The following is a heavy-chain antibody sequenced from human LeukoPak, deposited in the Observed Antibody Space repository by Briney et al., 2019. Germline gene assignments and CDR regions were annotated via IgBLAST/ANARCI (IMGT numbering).Heavy chain of an antibody. D-gene: IGHD2-8*01. J-gene: IGHJ5*02. CDR2: IYKTGST. Sequence: SETLSLTCTVSGASITNYYRNWIRQPPGKGLEWIGFIYKTGSTNYNPSLRSRVSISLDTSKSQFSLKLNSVTAADTAVYYCARNDNGLGHVNWFDPWSQGTLVTVSS. CDR1: GASITNYY. CDR3: ARNDNGLGHVNWFDP. V-gene: IGHV4-59*01.